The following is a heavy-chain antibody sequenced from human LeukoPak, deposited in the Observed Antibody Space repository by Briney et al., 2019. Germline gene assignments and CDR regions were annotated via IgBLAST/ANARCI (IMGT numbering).Heavy chain of an antibody. V-gene: IGHV3-9*01. CDR3: AKDHTYYYGSGIDY. J-gene: IGHJ4*02. CDR2: ISWNSGSI. D-gene: IGHD3-10*01. Sequence: PGGSLRLSCAASGFTFDDYAMHWVRQAPGKGLEWVSGISWNSGSIGYADSVKGRFTISRDNAKNSLYLQMNSLRAEDTALYYCAKDHTYYYGSGIDYWGQGTLVTVSS. CDR1: GFTFDDYA.